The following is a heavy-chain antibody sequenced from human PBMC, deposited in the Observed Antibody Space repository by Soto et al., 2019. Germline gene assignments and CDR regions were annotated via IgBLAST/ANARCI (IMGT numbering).Heavy chain of an antibody. D-gene: IGHD3-16*01. CDR1: GVTLTGYY. CDR2: IYFNGTT. CDR3: ARGKGAHKY. Sequence: SETLSLTCTVSGVTLTGYYWSWIRQTPGKTLEWIGCIYFNGTTNYNPSLKSRVTISLDMSKNQFSLKLSSVTAADTAVYHCARGKGAHKYWGRGTLVTVS. J-gene: IGHJ4*02. V-gene: IGHV4-59*01.